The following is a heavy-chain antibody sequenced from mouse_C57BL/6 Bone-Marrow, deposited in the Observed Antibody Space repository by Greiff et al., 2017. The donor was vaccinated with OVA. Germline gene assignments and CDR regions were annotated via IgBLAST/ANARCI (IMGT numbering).Heavy chain of an antibody. V-gene: IGHV1-61*01. Sequence: QVQLQQPGAELVRPGSSVKLSCKASGYTFTSYWMDWVKQRPGQGLEWIGNIYPSDSETHYNQKFKDKATLTVDKSSSTAYMQLSSLTSEDYAVYYCARGVVITAVVASAVGDWGKGTTVTV. J-gene: IGHJ4*01. CDR3: ARGVVITAVVASAVGD. CDR1: GYTFTSYW. D-gene: IGHD1-1*01. CDR2: IYPSDSET.